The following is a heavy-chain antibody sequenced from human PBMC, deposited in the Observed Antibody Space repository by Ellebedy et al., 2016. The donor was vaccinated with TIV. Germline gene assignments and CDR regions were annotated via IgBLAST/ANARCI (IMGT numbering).Heavy chain of an antibody. CDR2: VYYSGSP. J-gene: IGHJ4*02. V-gene: IGHV4-39*02. D-gene: IGHD2-21*01. Sequence: MPGGSLRLSCNVSGGSLSTTRYYWAWLRQPPGKGLEWIGSVYYSGSPYYNPSFRSRVTLSADTSKNHFSLSLRTVTAADTAVYYFAKIDPWQPIDDWGQGILVTVSS. CDR1: GGSLSTTRYY. CDR3: AKIDPWQPIDD.